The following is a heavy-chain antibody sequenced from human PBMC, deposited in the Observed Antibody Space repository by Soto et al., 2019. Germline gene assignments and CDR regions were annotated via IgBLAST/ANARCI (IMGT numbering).Heavy chain of an antibody. Sequence: ASVKVSCKASGGTFSSYTISWVRQAPGQGLEWMGRIIPILGIANYAQKFQGRVTITADKPTSTAYMELSSLRSEDTAVYYCASSTYNWNDDDAFDIWGQGTMVTVSS. CDR1: GGTFSSYT. CDR3: ASSTYNWNDDDAFDI. D-gene: IGHD1-20*01. V-gene: IGHV1-69*02. J-gene: IGHJ3*02. CDR2: IIPILGIA.